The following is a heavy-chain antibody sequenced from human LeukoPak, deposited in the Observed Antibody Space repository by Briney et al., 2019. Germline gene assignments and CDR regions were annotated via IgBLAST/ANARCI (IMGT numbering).Heavy chain of an antibody. Sequence: SETLSLTCAVYGGSFSGYYWSWIRQPPGKGLEWIGEINHSGSTNYNPSLKSRVTISVDTSKNQCSLKLSSVTAADTAVYYCARGRGYSYGFRYWGQGTLVTVSS. V-gene: IGHV4-34*01. CDR3: ARGRGYSYGFRY. D-gene: IGHD5-18*01. CDR2: INHSGST. CDR1: GGSFSGYY. J-gene: IGHJ4*02.